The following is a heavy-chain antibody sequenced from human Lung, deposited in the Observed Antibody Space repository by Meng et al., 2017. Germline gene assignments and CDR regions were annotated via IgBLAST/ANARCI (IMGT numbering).Heavy chain of an antibody. CDR2: MSFDGAQI. Sequence: VELGESGGGVVTPGGSLRLSCASSGFTFNTYAMHWVRQAPGKGLEWVSLMSFDGAQIYYSDSVRGRFTISRDNSKNTLYLQMNSLRAEDTAVYYCARDKPPNDVWGRGTLVTVSS. J-gene: IGHJ2*01. CDR1: GFTFNTYA. CDR3: ARDKPPNDV. V-gene: IGHV3-30*01.